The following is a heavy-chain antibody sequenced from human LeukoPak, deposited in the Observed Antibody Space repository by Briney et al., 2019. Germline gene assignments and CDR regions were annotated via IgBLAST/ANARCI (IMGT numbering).Heavy chain of an antibody. V-gene: IGHV1-2*02. CDR3: ARVGDGYNYNSWFDP. CDR2: INPNSGGT. D-gene: IGHD5-24*01. Sequence: ASVKVSCKASGYTFTGYYMHWVRQAPGQGFEWMGWINPNSGGTNYAQKFQGRVTMTRDTSISTAYMELSRLRSDDTAVYYCARVGDGYNYNSWFDPWGQGTLVTVSS. J-gene: IGHJ5*02. CDR1: GYTFTGYY.